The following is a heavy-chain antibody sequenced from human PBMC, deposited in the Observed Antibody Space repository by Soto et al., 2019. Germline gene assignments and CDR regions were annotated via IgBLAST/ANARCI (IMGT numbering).Heavy chain of an antibody. J-gene: IGHJ3*02. CDR3: ARDSLSFCGGDCYLDAFDI. CDR2: ILYDGSKE. D-gene: IGHD2-21*02. CDR1: GFSFNTYV. Sequence: PGGSLRLSCTDSGFSFNTYVMDWVRQAPGKGLEWVARILYDGSKEYYADPVKGRFTISRDNAKNTLYLQMNSLRAEDTAVYYCARDSLSFCGGDCYLDAFDIWGQGTMVTVSS. V-gene: IGHV3-30*03.